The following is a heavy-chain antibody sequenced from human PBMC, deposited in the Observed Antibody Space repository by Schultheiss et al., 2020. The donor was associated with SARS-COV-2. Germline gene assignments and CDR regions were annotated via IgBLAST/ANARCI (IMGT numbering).Heavy chain of an antibody. V-gene: IGHV3-53*01. CDR1: GFTVSSNY. Sequence: GGSLRLSCAASGFTVSSNYMGWVRQAPGKGLEWVSVIYSGGTTYYANSVKGRFSISRDNSKNTLYIHMNSLRAEDTAVYYCARAAIVTTAMAQHFDHWGQGTLVTVSS. D-gene: IGHD5-18*01. CDR3: ARAAIVTTAMAQHFDH. CDR2: IYSGGTT. J-gene: IGHJ4*02.